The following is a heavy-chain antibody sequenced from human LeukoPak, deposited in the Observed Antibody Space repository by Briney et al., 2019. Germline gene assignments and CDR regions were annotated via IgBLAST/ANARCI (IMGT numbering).Heavy chain of an antibody. D-gene: IGHD1-26*01. CDR1: GGTFSSYA. V-gene: IGHV1-46*01. CDR2: INPSGGST. J-gene: IGHJ4*02. CDR3: ARAGRWETHYFDY. Sequence: ASVKVSCKASGGTFSSYAISWVRQAPGQGLEWMGIINPSGGSTSYAQKFQGRVTMTRDTSTSTAYMELSSLRSEDTAVYYCARAGRWETHYFDYWGQGTLVTVSS.